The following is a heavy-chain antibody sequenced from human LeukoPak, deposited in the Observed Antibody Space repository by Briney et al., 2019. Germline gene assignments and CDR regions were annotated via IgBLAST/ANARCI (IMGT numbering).Heavy chain of an antibody. CDR3: ARALYDSSGYYSHFDY. D-gene: IGHD3-22*01. Sequence: PGGSLRLSCAASGFTFDDYGMSWVRQAPGKGLEWVSGINWNGGSTGYADSAKGRFTISRDNAKNSLYLQMNSLRAEDTAVYYCARALYDSSGYYSHFDYWGQGTLVTVSS. CDR1: GFTFDDYG. CDR2: INWNGGST. V-gene: IGHV3-20*04. J-gene: IGHJ4*02.